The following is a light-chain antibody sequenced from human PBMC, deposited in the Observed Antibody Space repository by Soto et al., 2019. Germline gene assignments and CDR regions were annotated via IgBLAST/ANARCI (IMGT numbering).Light chain of an antibody. CDR1: SSDVGGYNY. Sequence: QSALTQPPSASGSPGQSVTISCTGTSSDVGGYNYVSWYQQHPGKAPKLMIYDVSNRPSGVSNRFSGSKSGNTASLTISGLQAEDEADYYCSSYTSSPVFGGGTKVTVL. CDR2: DVS. V-gene: IGLV2-14*01. CDR3: SSYTSSPV. J-gene: IGLJ2*01.